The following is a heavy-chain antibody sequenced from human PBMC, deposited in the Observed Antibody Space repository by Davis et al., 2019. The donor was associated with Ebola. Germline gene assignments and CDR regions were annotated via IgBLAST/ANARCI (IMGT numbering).Heavy chain of an antibody. CDR2: IHPNTGGT. D-gene: IGHD6-19*01. V-gene: IGHV1-2*02. J-gene: IGHJ4*02. CDR1: GYPFTGYY. CDR3: ARPDSSGWPYFHY. Sequence: ASVKVSCKASGYPFTGYYLHWVRQAPGQGLEWMGWIHPNTGGTNYAQKFQGRVTMTRDTSINTAYMQLTRLTSDDTAVYYCARPDSSGWPYFHYWGQGTLVTVSS.